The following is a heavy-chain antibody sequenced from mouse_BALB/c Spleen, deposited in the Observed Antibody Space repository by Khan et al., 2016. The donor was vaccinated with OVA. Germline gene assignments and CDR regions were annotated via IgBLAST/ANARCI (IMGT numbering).Heavy chain of an antibody. CDR3: WILL. Sequence: EVKLEESGGGLVQPGGSMKLSCAASGFTFSNYWMNWVRQSPEKGLEWVAEIRLKSDDYATHDAEPGKGRITITRDETKSSDYMEMNNLRAEDTVMYYCWILLWGQGTTLTVSS. V-gene: IGHV6-6*02. CDR2: IRLKSDDYAT. J-gene: IGHJ2*01. CDR1: GFTFSNYW.